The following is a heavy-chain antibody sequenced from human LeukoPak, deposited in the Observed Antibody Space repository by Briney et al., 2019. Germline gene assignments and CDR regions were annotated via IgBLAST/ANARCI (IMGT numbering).Heavy chain of an antibody. J-gene: IGHJ4*02. D-gene: IGHD5-12*01. CDR3: ARGYGGYQDY. CDR1: GFIFKNYV. V-gene: IGHV3-23*01. Sequence: GGSLRLSCAGSGFIFKNYVMTWVRQAPGKGLDWVSSLSATGDITYYADSVEGRFTISRDNAKNTLYLQMNSLRAEDTAVYYCARGYGGYQDYWGQGTLVTVSS. CDR2: LSATGDIT.